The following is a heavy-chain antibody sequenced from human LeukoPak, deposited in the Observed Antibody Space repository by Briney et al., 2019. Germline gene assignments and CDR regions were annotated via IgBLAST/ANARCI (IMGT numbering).Heavy chain of an antibody. Sequence: PSETLSLTCAVYGGSFSGYYWSWIRQPPGKGLEWIGEINHSGSTNYNPSLKGRVTISVDTSKNQFSLKLSSVTAADTAVYYCASGGDSSSWQGNWFDPWGQGTLVTVSS. D-gene: IGHD6-13*01. V-gene: IGHV4-34*01. CDR1: GGSFSGYY. J-gene: IGHJ5*02. CDR2: INHSGST. CDR3: ASGGDSSSWQGNWFDP.